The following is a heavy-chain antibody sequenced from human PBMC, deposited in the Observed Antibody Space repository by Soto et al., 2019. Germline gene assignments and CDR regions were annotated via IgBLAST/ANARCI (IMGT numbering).Heavy chain of an antibody. CDR1: GFTFSNHA. CDR3: ARGGGGAALADFDY. J-gene: IGHJ4*02. D-gene: IGHD3-16*01. CDR2: INTNGGST. Sequence: GGSLRLSCAASGFTFSNHAMHWVRQAPGKGLECISTINTNGGSTYYADSVKGRFTISRDNSKSTLYLQMGSLRADDMAIYYCARGGGGAALADFDYWGQGALVTVSS. V-gene: IGHV3-64*02.